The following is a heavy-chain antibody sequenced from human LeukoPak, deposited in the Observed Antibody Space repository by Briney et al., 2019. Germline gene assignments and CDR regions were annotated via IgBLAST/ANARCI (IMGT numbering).Heavy chain of an antibody. CDR3: ARTPTAKSSLLDS. Sequence: PSETLSLTCTVSGGSISSSSYYWTWIRQPPGKGLEWIGYVYHNGYTNYNPSLKSRVTISVDTPKNQFSLRLSSVTAADTALYYCARTPTAKSSLLDSWGQGTLVTVSS. V-gene: IGHV4-61*01. J-gene: IGHJ5*01. CDR1: GGSISSSSYY. CDR2: VYHNGYT.